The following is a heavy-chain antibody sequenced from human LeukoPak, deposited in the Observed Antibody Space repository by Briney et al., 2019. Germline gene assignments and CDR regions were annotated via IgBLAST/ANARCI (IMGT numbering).Heavy chain of an antibody. CDR3: ASLTMVRGVESFDY. CDR1: GFTFDDYA. J-gene: IGHJ4*02. Sequence: GRSLRLSCAASGFTFDDYAMHWVRQAPGKGLEWVAVIWYDGSNKYYADSVKGRFTISRDNSKNTLYLQMNSLRAEDTAVYYCASLTMVRGVESFDYWGQGTLVTVSS. CDR2: IWYDGSNK. V-gene: IGHV3-33*08. D-gene: IGHD3-10*01.